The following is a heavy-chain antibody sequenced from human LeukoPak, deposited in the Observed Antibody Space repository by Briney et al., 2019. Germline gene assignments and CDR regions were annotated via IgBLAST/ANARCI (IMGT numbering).Heavy chain of an antibody. CDR3: ARDSIAYYDILTGYSSGAFDI. Sequence: ASVKVSCKASGYTFTSYGISWVRQAPGRGLEWMGWISAYNGNTNYAQKLQGRVTMTTDTSTSTAYMELRSLRSDDTAVYYCARDSIAYYDILTGYSSGAFDIWGQGTMVTVSS. CDR1: GYTFTSYG. CDR2: ISAYNGNT. V-gene: IGHV1-18*01. D-gene: IGHD3-9*01. J-gene: IGHJ3*02.